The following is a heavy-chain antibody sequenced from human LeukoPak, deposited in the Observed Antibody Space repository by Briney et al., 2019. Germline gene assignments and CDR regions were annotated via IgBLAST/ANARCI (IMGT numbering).Heavy chain of an antibody. J-gene: IGHJ4*02. D-gene: IGHD2-2*01. Sequence: GGSLRLSCAASGFTFSSYEMNWVRQAPGKGLEWVSYISSSGSTIYYADSVKGRFTISRDNSKNTLYLQMNSLRAEDTAVYYCAKDAPVNIVVVPAANSWGQGTLVTVSS. V-gene: IGHV3-48*03. CDR3: AKDAPVNIVVVPAANS. CDR1: GFTFSSYE. CDR2: ISSSGSTI.